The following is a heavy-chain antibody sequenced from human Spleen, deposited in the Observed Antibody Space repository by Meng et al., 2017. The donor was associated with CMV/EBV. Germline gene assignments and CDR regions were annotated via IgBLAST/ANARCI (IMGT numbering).Heavy chain of an antibody. Sequence: GESLKISCAASGFTFSDHYMDWVRQAPGKGLEWVGRTRNKANSYTTEYAASVKGRFTISRDNSKNTLFLQMNSLRAEDTAVYYCAKGPTDFWSGYYIVSWGQGTLVTVSS. J-gene: IGHJ5*02. CDR3: AKGPTDFWSGYYIVS. D-gene: IGHD3-3*01. CDR2: TRNKANSYTT. CDR1: GFTFSDHY. V-gene: IGHV3-72*01.